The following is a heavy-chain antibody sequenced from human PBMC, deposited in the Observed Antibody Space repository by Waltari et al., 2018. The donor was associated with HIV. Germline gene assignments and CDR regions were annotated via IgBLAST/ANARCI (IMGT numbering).Heavy chain of an antibody. Sequence: EVQLVESGGGLVQPGGSLRLSCAASGFSGSDNSMSWVSLAPGKGLQWVSVLYNEGRTQYIDSVKGRLTIFRDNSKNALYLQMNSLRVDDTAVYYCARMKRSYGSGQARYFYFGMDVWGQGTTVIVSS. CDR2: LYNEGRT. D-gene: IGHD3-10*01. CDR1: GFSGSDNS. CDR3: ARMKRSYGSGQARYFYFGMDV. V-gene: IGHV3-53*01. J-gene: IGHJ6*02.